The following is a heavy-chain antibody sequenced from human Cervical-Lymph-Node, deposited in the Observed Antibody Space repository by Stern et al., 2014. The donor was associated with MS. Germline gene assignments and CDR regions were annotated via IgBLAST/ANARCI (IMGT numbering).Heavy chain of an antibody. CDR1: GYTFTNTG. Sequence: QVQLVQSGAEVKKPGASVKVSCKASGYTFTNTGINWVRLAPGQGPEWMGWVSTYNGNTKYAPKLRGRVTMTTDTSTSTAYMELRSLRSDDTAVYYCARGDDKTSYDYWGQGTLVTVSS. CDR3: ARGDDKTSYDY. V-gene: IGHV1-18*01. D-gene: IGHD1-1*01. CDR2: VSTYNGNT. J-gene: IGHJ4*02.